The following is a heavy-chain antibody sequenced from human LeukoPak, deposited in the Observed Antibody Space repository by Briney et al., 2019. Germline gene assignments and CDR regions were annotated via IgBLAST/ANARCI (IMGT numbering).Heavy chain of an antibody. J-gene: IGHJ4*02. CDR1: GFTFGAYG. D-gene: IGHD2-2*01. CDR2: ITYSSGNT. Sequence: PGGSLRLSCAASGFTFGAYGMSWFRQAPGKGLEWVSAITYSSGNTYYADSVKGRFTISRDNSKNTLYLQMNSLRAEDTALYYCAKDRYCSSTNCPYDYWGQGTLVTVSS. CDR3: AKDRYCSSTNCPYDY. V-gene: IGHV3-23*01.